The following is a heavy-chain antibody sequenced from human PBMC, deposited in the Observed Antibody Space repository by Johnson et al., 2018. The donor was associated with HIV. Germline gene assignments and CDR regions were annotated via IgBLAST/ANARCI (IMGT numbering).Heavy chain of an antibody. CDR3: AKDSSSWTRGAFDI. D-gene: IGHD6-13*01. CDR2: ISGSGGST. CDR1: GFTFSSYA. V-gene: IGHV3-23*04. J-gene: IGHJ3*02. Sequence: EVHLVESGGGVVQPGRSLRLSCAASGFTFSSYAMSWVRQAPGKGLEWVSAISGSGGSTYYADSVKGRFTISRDNAKNSLYLQMNSLRAEDTALYYCAKDSSSWTRGAFDIWGQGTMVTVSS.